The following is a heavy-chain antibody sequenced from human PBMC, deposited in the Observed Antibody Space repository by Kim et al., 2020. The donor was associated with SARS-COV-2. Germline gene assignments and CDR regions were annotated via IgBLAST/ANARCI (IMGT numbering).Heavy chain of an antibody. J-gene: IGHJ6*02. CDR3: AGDVGGQGGRAV. V-gene: IGHV3-30-3*01. CDR2: ISYDGSNK. D-gene: IGHD1-26*01. Sequence: GGSLRLSCAASGFTFSSYAMHWVRQAPGKGLEGVAVISYDGSNKYYADSVKGRFTISRDNSKNTRYLQMNSLRAEDTAGYNCAGDVGGQGGRAVWGQGTT. CDR1: GFTFSSYA.